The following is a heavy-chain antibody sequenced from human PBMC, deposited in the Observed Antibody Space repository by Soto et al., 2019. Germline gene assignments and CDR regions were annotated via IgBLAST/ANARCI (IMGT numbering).Heavy chain of an antibody. Sequence: GGSLRLSCAVSGLSFSSYAMTWVRQSPGKGLEWVSSISRSGNSTYSADSVRGRFTISRDNSKDTLYLQMNSLRAEDTAVYYCAKDAKILDWLPTSYYFDFWGQGALVTVSS. V-gene: IGHV3-23*01. CDR1: GLSFSSYA. J-gene: IGHJ4*02. CDR3: AKDAKILDWLPTSYYFDF. CDR2: ISRSGNST. D-gene: IGHD3-9*01.